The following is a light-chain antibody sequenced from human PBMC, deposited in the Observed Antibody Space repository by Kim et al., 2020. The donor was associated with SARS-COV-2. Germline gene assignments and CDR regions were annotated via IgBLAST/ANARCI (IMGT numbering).Light chain of an antibody. CDR2: QDS. CDR3: QAWDSSNVV. V-gene: IGLV3-1*01. J-gene: IGLJ2*01. CDR1: KLGNKY. Sequence: VSPGQTASITCSGDKLGNKYACWYQQKPGQSPVLVIYQDSKRPSGIPERFSGSNSGNTATLTISGTQAMDEADYYCQAWDSSNVVFGGGTQLTVL.